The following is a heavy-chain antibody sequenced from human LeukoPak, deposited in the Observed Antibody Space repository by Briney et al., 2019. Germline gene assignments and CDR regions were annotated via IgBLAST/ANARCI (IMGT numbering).Heavy chain of an antibody. CDR1: GFTFSSYW. Sequence: PGGSLRLSCAASGFTFSSYWMHWVRQAPGKGLVWVSRINSDGSSTSYADSVKGRFTISRDNAKNTLYLQMNSLRAEDTAVYYCARVGYCSSTSCYPPMSYYYYYMDVWGKGTTVTVPS. J-gene: IGHJ6*03. V-gene: IGHV3-74*01. CDR2: INSDGSST. D-gene: IGHD2-2*01. CDR3: ARVGYCSSTSCYPPMSYYYYYMDV.